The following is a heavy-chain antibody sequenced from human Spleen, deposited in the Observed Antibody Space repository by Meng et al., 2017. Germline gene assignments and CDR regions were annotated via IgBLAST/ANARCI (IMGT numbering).Heavy chain of an antibody. Sequence: SQTLSLTCAISGDSVSSSSNWNWIRQSPSRGLEWLGRTYYRSKWYNDYAVSVKSRITMNPDTSKNQCSLQLNSVTPEDTAVYYCARGLVLDYWGQGTLVTVSS. V-gene: IGHV6-1*01. CDR1: GDSVSSSSN. CDR3: ARGLVLDY. CDR2: TYYRSKWYN. J-gene: IGHJ4*02. D-gene: IGHD5-12*01.